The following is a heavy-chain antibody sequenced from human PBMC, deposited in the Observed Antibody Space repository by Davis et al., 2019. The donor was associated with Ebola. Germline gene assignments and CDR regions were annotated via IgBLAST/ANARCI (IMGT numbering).Heavy chain of an antibody. CDR1: GFTFSDYG. D-gene: IGHD6-19*01. CDR2: ISYDGSNK. Sequence: GESLKISCAASGFTFSDYGMHWVRQAPGKGLEWVAVISYDGSNKYYTDSVKGRFTISRDNSKNTLYLQMNSLRAEDTAVYYCAKVDSSGWQNFDSWGQGTLVTVSS. J-gene: IGHJ4*02. CDR3: AKVDSSGWQNFDS. V-gene: IGHV3-30*18.